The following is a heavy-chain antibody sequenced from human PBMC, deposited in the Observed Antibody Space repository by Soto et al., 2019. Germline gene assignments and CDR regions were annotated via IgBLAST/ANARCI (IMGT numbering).Heavy chain of an antibody. CDR3: ARDAYISGYYQFDY. Sequence: EVQLVESGGGLVQPGGSLRLSCAASGFTFSSYWMHWVRQVPGKGLVWVSRIHFDGSTTHYADSVKGRFTISRDNAKNTLSLQMNSLRAQDTAAYYCARDAYISGYYQFDYWGQGTLVTVSS. CDR1: GFTFSSYW. D-gene: IGHD6-19*01. J-gene: IGHJ4*02. V-gene: IGHV3-74*01. CDR2: IHFDGSTT.